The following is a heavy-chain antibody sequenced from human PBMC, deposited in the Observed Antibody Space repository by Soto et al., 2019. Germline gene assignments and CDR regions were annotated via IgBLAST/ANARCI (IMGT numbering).Heavy chain of an antibody. J-gene: IGHJ6*02. CDR3: ARDQEVKYYHDSSGSNGAYYYYYGMDV. CDR1: GFTFSSYG. CDR2: IWYDGSNK. Sequence: GGSLRLSCAASGFTFSSYGMHWVRQAPGKGLEWVAVIWYDGSNKYYADSVKGRFTISRDNSKNTLYLQMNSLRAEDTAVYYCARDQEVKYYHDSSGSNGAYYYYYGMDVWGQGTTVTVSS. D-gene: IGHD3-22*01. V-gene: IGHV3-33*01.